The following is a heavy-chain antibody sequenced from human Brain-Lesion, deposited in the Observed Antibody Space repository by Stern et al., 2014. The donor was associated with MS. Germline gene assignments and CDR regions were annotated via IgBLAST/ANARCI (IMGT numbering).Heavy chain of an antibody. J-gene: IGHJ5*02. D-gene: IGHD2-15*01. CDR2: IYYSGNT. V-gene: IGHV4-39*01. CDR1: GGSVSSTSYA. CDR3: AGEEDIRYCSGGSCTGNWFDP. Sequence: VQLVQSGPGLVKPSETLSLTCTVAGGSVSSTSYAWAWIRQPPGKGLEWIGPIYYSGNTYYSPSLKSRLTIPVDPSKNQFSLQLGSGTAADTAVYYCAGEEDIRYCSGGSCTGNWFDPWGQGTLVTVSS.